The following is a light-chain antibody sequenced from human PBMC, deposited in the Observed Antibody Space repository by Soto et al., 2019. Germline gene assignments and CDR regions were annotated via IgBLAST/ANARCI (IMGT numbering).Light chain of an antibody. V-gene: IGLV2-8*01. Sequence: QSVLTQPPSASGSPGQSVSISCTGTSGDIGGYNYVSWYQQHPGKAPKLMIYEVTDRPSGVSNRFSGSKSGNTASLTVSGLQAADEADYFCKSYAGSNTYVFGSGTKVTVL. CDR3: KSYAGSNTYV. CDR2: EVT. J-gene: IGLJ1*01. CDR1: SGDIGGYNY.